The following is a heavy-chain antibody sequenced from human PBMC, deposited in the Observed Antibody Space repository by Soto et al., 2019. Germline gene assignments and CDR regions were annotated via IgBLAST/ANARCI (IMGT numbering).Heavy chain of an antibody. Sequence: ASVKVSCKASGYTFTSYDINWVRQATGQGLEWMGWMNPNSGNTGYAQKFQGRVTMTRNTSISTAYMELSSLRSEDTAVYYCARPLTRGGYYYYGMDVWGQGTTVTVSS. CDR1: GYTFTSYD. D-gene: IGHD3-10*01. V-gene: IGHV1-8*01. CDR2: MNPNSGNT. CDR3: ARPLTRGGYYYYGMDV. J-gene: IGHJ6*02.